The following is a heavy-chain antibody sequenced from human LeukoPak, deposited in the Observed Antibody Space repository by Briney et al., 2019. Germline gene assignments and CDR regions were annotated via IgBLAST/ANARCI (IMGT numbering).Heavy chain of an antibody. V-gene: IGHV3-23*01. CDR3: AKPRSSTSCFDY. CDR1: GFTFSSYA. D-gene: IGHD2-2*01. J-gene: IGHJ4*02. CDR2: ISGSGGST. Sequence: GGSLRLSCAASGFTFSSYAMSWVRQAPGKGLEWVSAISGSGGSTYYADSVKGRFTIPRDNSKNTLYLQMNSLRAEDTAVYYCAKPRSSTSCFDYWGQGTLVTVSS.